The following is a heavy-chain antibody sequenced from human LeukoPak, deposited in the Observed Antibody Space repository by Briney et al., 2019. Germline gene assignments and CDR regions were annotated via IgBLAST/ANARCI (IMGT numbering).Heavy chain of an antibody. CDR2: TSYDGSNK. J-gene: IGHJ4*02. Sequence: GRSLRLSCAASGSTVSSYGMHWVRQAPGKGLGWVAVTSYDGSNKYYADSVKGRFTISRDNSKNTLYLQMNSLRAEDTAVYYCAKGHVEAGTDYFDYWGQGTLVTVSP. D-gene: IGHD6-19*01. CDR3: AKGHVEAGTDYFDY. V-gene: IGHV3-30*18. CDR1: GSTVSSYG.